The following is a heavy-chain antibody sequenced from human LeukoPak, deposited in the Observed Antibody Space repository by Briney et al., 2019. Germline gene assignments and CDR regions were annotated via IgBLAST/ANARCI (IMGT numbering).Heavy chain of an antibody. Sequence: PGGSLRLSCAASGFTFSSYGMHWVRQAPGKGLEWVAVIWYDGSDKYYADSVKGRFTISRDNSKNTLYLQMNSLRVEDTAVYYCARTNPFVDTAVNDAFDIWGQGTMVTVSS. CDR2: IWYDGSDK. V-gene: IGHV3-33*01. D-gene: IGHD5-18*01. J-gene: IGHJ3*02. CDR1: GFTFSSYG. CDR3: ARTNPFVDTAVNDAFDI.